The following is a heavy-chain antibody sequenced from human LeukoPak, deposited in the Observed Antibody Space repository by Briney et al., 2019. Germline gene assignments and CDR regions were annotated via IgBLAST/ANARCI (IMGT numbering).Heavy chain of an antibody. D-gene: IGHD2-2*01. CDR2: VNPDMSEK. V-gene: IGHV3-7*01. CDR1: GFTFNRHW. J-gene: IGHJ4*02. CDR3: ARDGLPVALDK. Sequence: GGSLRLSCAASGFTFNRHWMTWVRQAPGKGLEWIANVNPDMSEKNYVESVKGRFTISRDKVKNSLYLQMNSLRGDNTAVYYCARDGLPVALDKWGQGTLVTVSS.